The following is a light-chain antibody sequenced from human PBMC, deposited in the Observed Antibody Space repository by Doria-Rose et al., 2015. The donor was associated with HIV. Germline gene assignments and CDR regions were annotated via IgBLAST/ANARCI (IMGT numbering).Light chain of an antibody. CDR3: QQRSNWPPL. CDR2: DAS. V-gene: IGKV3-11*01. CDR1: QSVSSY. Sequence: VTLSCRASQSVSSYLAWYQQKPGQAPRLLIYDASNRATGIPARFSGSGSGTDFTLTISSLEPEDFAVYYCQQRSNWPPLFGPGTKVAIK. J-gene: IGKJ3*01.